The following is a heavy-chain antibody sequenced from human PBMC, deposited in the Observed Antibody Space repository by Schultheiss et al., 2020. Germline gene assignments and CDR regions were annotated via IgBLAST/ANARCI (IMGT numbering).Heavy chain of an antibody. V-gene: IGHV3-33*08. CDR1: GFTFSSYA. CDR2: IWYDGSNK. D-gene: IGHD3-10*01. CDR3: ARGYGSGSYYNGEFDY. J-gene: IGHJ4*02. Sequence: GGSLRLSCAASGFTFSSYAMHWVRQAPGKGLEWVAVIWYDGSNKYYADSVKGRFTISRDNSKNTLYLQMNSLRAEDTAVYYCARGYGSGSYYNGEFDYWGQGTLVTVSS.